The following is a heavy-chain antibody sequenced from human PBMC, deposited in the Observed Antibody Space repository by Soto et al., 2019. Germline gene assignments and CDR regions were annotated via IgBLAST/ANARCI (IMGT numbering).Heavy chain of an antibody. Sequence: QVQLVESGGGVVQPGRSLRLSCAASGFTFSSYAMHWVRQAPGKGLEWVAVISYDGSNKYYADSVKGRFTISRDNSKNKLYLQMNSLRAEDTAVYYCARPPRGGPFDYGMDVWGQGTTVTVSS. J-gene: IGHJ6*02. V-gene: IGHV3-30-3*01. CDR1: GFTFSSYA. CDR2: ISYDGSNK. CDR3: ARPPRGGPFDYGMDV. D-gene: IGHD1-26*01.